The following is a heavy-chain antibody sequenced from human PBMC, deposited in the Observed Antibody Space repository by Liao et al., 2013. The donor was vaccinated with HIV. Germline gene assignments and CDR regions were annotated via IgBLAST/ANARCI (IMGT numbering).Heavy chain of an antibody. V-gene: IGHV4-30-4*02. CDR3: ARRKTIAAAGPAWFDP. CDR2: IYYSGST. J-gene: IGHJ5*02. D-gene: IGHD6-13*01. CDR1: GGSISSGDYY. Sequence: QLQLQESGPGLVKPSETLSLTCTVSGGSISSGDYYWSWIRQPPGKGLEWIGYIYYSGSTYYNPSLKSRVTISVDTSKNQFSLKLSSVTAADTAVYYCARRKTIAAAGPAWFDPWGRGNPGHRLL.